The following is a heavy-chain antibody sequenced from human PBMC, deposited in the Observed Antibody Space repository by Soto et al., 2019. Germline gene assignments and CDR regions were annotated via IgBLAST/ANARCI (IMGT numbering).Heavy chain of an antibody. D-gene: IGHD5-18*01. Sequence: SETLSLTCTVSGGSISRYYWSWIRQAPGRGLEWIGSIFPSGSTNYNPSLRGRVTMSVDTSKNLFSLKLSSVTAADTALYYCASEGTAMKLHYWGQGTLVIVSS. V-gene: IGHV4-4*07. CDR2: IFPSGST. CDR3: ASEGTAMKLHY. J-gene: IGHJ4*02. CDR1: GGSISRYY.